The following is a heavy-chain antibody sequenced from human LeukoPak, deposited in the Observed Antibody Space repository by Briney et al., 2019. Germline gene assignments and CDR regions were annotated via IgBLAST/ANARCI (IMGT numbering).Heavy chain of an antibody. CDR3: ARAVAASSYYYYYMDV. J-gene: IGHJ6*03. D-gene: IGHD6-6*01. CDR1: GFTFSSYS. V-gene: IGHV3-21*01. Sequence: GGSLRLSCAASGFTFSSYSMNWVRQAPGKGLEWVSSISSSSSYIYYADSVKGRFTISRDNAKNSLYLQMNSLRAEDAAVYYCARAVAASSYYYYYMDVWGKGTTVTVSS. CDR2: ISSSSSYI.